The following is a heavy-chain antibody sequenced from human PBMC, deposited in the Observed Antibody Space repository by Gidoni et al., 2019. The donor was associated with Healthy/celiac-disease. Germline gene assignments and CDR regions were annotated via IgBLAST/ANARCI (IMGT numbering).Heavy chain of an antibody. CDR3: ASSHGSSGWYDY. CDR1: GGTFSSYT. V-gene: IGHV1-69*08. D-gene: IGHD6-19*01. CDR2: IIPILGTA. Sequence: QVQLVQSGAEVKKPGSSVKVSCKASGGTFSSYTISWVRQAPGQGLEWMGRIIPILGTANYAQKFQGRVTITADKSTSTAYMELSSLRPEDTAVYYCASSHGSSGWYDYWGQGTLVTVSS. J-gene: IGHJ4*02.